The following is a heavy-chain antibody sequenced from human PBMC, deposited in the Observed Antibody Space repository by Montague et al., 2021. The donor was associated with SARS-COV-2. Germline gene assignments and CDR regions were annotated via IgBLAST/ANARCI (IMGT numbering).Heavy chain of an antibody. D-gene: IGHD3-10*01. CDR3: ARVRYYGSGTSLGMDV. J-gene: IGHJ6*02. Sequence: SETLSLTCTVSGASISSRSYYWGWIRQPPGKGLEWIGFKYYSGSTYYNPTLKSRVTISVDTSKNQFSLKLSSVTAAATAVYYCARVRYYGSGTSLGMDVWGQGTTVTVSS. CDR2: KYYSGST. V-gene: IGHV4-39*01. CDR1: GASISSRSYY.